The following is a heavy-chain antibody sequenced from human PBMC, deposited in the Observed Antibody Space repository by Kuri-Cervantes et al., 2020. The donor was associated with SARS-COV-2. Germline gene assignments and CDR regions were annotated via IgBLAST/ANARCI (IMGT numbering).Heavy chain of an antibody. D-gene: IGHD1-14*01. V-gene: IGHV4-34*01. CDR3: AWYNHNWFDT. CDR1: GGSFSGYY. J-gene: IGHJ5*02. Sequence: SQTLSLTCAVYGGSFSGYYWSWIRQPPGKGLEWIGEINHSGSTNYNPSLKSRVTISVDTSKNQFSLKLRSVTAADTAVYYCAWYNHNWFDTWGEGTLVTVSS. CDR2: INHSGST.